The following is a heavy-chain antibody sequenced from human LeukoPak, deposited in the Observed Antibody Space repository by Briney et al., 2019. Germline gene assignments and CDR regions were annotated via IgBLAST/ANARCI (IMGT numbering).Heavy chain of an antibody. J-gene: IGHJ4*02. Sequence: GASVKVSCKVSGYTLTELSMHWVRQAPGKGLEWMGGFDPEDGETIYAQKFQGRVTMTEDTSTDTAYMELSSLRSEDTAVYYCATARGYYDFWGGYYNSWYFDYWGQGTLVTVSS. D-gene: IGHD3-3*01. V-gene: IGHV1-24*01. CDR3: ATARGYYDFWGGYYNSWYFDY. CDR1: GYTLTELS. CDR2: FDPEDGET.